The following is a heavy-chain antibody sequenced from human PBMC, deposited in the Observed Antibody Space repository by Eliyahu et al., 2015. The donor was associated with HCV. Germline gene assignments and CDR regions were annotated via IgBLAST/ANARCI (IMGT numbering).Heavy chain of an antibody. CDR3: ARGKADSSGYYVPLDC. D-gene: IGHD3-22*01. J-gene: IGHJ4*02. CDR1: GFTFXXYE. V-gene: IGHV3-48*03. CDR2: ISSSSGTI. Sequence: EVQLVESGGGLVHPGGSLRLSCTASGFTFXXYEMNWVRQAPGRGLEWVSYISSSSGTIYYADSVKGRFTISRDDAKNSLYLQMNNLGAEDTAVYYCARGKADSSGYYVPLDCWGQGTLVTVSS.